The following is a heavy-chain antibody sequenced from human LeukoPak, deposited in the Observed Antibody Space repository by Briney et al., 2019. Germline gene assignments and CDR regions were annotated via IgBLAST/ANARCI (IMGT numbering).Heavy chain of an antibody. J-gene: IGHJ3*01. CDR3: ARESSSGGFDV. D-gene: IGHD6-6*01. Sequence: QPGGFLRLSCAASGFTFSSYWMHWVRQAPGKGLEWVAIIWYDGSNKYYADSVKGRFTISRDNSKNTLSLQMNSLRAEDTAVYYCARESSSGGFDVWGQGTMVIVSS. CDR1: GFTFSSYW. CDR2: IWYDGSNK. V-gene: IGHV3-33*08.